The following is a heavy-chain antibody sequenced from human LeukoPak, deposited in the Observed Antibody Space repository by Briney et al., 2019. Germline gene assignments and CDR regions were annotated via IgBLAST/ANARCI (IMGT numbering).Heavy chain of an antibody. D-gene: IGHD2-15*01. Sequence: ASVKVSCKASGYTFTGYFIHWVRQAPGQGLEWMGWINPSSGGTNYAQKFLGRVTMTGDTSISTAYMDLSRLRSDDTAMYFCAREKAATRDTFDYWGQGTLVTVSS. CDR2: INPSSGGT. J-gene: IGHJ4*02. CDR3: AREKAATRDTFDY. CDR1: GYTFTGYF. V-gene: IGHV1-2*02.